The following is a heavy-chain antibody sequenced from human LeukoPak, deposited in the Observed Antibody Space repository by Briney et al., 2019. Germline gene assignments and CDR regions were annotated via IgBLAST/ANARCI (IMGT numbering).Heavy chain of an antibody. V-gene: IGHV4-39*07. CDR2: IYYSGST. CDR1: GGSISSSSYY. CDR3: ARDLEAGYYYMDV. J-gene: IGHJ6*03. Sequence: SDTLSLTCTVSGGSISSSSYYWGWIRQPPGKGLEWIGSIYYSGSTYYNPSLKSRVTISVDTSKNQFSLKLSSVTAADTAVYYCARDLEAGYYYMDVWGKGTTVTVSS.